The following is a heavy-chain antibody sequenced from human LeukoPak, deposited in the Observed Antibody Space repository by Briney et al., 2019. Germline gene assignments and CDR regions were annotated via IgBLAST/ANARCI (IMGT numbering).Heavy chain of an antibody. V-gene: IGHV3-7*01. D-gene: IGHD3-10*01. CDR2: IKQDGSEK. Sequence: GGSLRLSCAASGFTFSSYWMSWVRQAPGKGLEWVANIKQDGSEKYYVDSVKGRFTISRDNAKNSLYLQMNSLRAEDTAVYYCARWAGSGSYTGPHMDVWGKGTTVTVSS. J-gene: IGHJ6*03. CDR1: GFTFSSYW. CDR3: ARWAGSGSYTGPHMDV.